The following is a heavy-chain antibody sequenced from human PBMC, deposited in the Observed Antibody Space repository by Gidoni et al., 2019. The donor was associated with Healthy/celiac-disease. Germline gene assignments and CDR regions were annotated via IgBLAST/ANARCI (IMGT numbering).Heavy chain of an antibody. D-gene: IGHD5-18*01. CDR2: IYYTGST. CDR1: GGPISSGGYY. J-gene: IGHJ4*02. V-gene: IGHV4-31*03. CDR3: ARFEPSYGYSY. Sequence: QVQLQESGPGLVKPSQTLSLPCTVSGGPISSGGYYWRWIRQHPGTGLEWIGYIYYTGSTYYNPSLQSRVTISVDTSKNQFALKLSSVTAADTAVYYCARFEPSYGYSYWGQGTLVTVAS.